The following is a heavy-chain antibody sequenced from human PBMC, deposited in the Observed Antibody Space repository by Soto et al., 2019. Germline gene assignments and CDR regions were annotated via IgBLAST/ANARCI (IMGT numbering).Heavy chain of an antibody. J-gene: IGHJ4*02. D-gene: IGHD6-6*01. CDR3: AKEMYQRTVLDSSSPGGDY. CDR2: MSYAGTYK. V-gene: IGHV3-30*18. CDR1: GFTFSDYG. Sequence: QVQLVESGGGVVQPGRSLRLSCAVSGFTFSDYGMHWVRQAPGKGLEWVAVMSYAGTYKYYADSVKGRFTISRDLSGNTLFMQMNSPRLEDTAVYFCAKEMYQRTVLDSSSPGGDYWGQGTLVTVSS.